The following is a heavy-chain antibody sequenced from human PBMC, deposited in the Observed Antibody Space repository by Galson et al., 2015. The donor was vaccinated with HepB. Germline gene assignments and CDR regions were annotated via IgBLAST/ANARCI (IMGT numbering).Heavy chain of an antibody. CDR2: ISYDGSNK. CDR1: GFTFSSYA. J-gene: IGHJ4*02. D-gene: IGHD2-21*02. CDR3: ARGPPEAYCGGDCYPNLDY. V-gene: IGHV3-30-3*01. Sequence: SLRLSCAASGFTFSSYATHWVRQAPGKGLEWVAVISYDGSNKYYADSVKGRFTIPRDNSKNTLYLQMNSLRAEDTAVYYCARGPPEAYCGGDCYPNLDYWGQGTLVTVSS.